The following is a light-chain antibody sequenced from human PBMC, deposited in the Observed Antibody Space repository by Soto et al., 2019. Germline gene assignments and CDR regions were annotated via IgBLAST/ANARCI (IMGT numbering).Light chain of an antibody. CDR2: GAS. CDR3: QQYNSWAAIS. Sequence: EIVLTQAPGTMCVSPGEGATLYRRASQSVRTKLAWYQQRAGQAPRLLMYGASTRATGIPDRFSGSGSGTEFTLTISCLQSVEFAVYCCQQYNSWAAISSGQGTRLEIK. V-gene: IGKV3-15*01. J-gene: IGKJ5*01. CDR1: QSVRTK.